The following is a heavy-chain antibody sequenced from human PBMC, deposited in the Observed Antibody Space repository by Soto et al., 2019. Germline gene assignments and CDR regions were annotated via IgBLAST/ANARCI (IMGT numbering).Heavy chain of an antibody. CDR1: GFSFKDAW. D-gene: IGHD3-16*01. Sequence: EVQLVESGGGFVESGGSLRLSCAASGFSFKDAWMTWVRQAPGKGLEWVGRSKSSTDGGTADYGAAVKGRFTMSRDDSKDTLYLHMDGLKREDTGVYYCTSFCQLRGRLFDYWGPETQVNVSS. J-gene: IGHJ4*02. CDR2: SKSSTDGGTA. V-gene: IGHV3-15*07. CDR3: TSFCQLRGRLFDY.